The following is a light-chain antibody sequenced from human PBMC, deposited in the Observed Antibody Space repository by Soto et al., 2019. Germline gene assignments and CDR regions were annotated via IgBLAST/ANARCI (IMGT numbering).Light chain of an antibody. CDR1: QSINSN. V-gene: IGKV3-15*01. CDR3: QQYNDWPPYT. J-gene: IGKJ2*01. Sequence: EIVMTQSPATLSVSPGERATLSCRASQSINSNLAWYQQRPGQAPRLLIYGAYIRATGIPARFSGGGSGTDFTLTITSLQSEDFAVYYCQQYNDWPPYTFGQGTKVAIK. CDR2: GAY.